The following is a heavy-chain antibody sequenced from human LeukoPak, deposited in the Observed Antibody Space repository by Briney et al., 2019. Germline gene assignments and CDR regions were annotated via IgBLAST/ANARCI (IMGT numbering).Heavy chain of an antibody. V-gene: IGHV1-69*13. J-gene: IGHJ5*02. CDR3: ARGETILKWFDP. CDR1: GGTFSSEA. Sequence: SVKVSCKTSGGTFSSEAFIWVRQAPGQGLEWMGGIIPIFGRADYAQKFQDIVTITADESTSTVYMELSSLRSEDTAVYYCARGETILKWFDPWGQGTLVTVSS. CDR2: IIPIFGRA. D-gene: IGHD1-1*01.